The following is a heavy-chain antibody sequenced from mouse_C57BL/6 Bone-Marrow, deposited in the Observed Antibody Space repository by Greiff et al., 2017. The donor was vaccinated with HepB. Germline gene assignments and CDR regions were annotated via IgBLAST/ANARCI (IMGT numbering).Heavy chain of an antibody. D-gene: IGHD2-3*01. CDR2: IYPSDSET. Sequence: QVQLQQSGAELVRPGSSVKLSCKASGYTFTSYWMDWVKQRPGQGLEWIGNIYPSDSETHYNQKFKDKATLTVDKSSSTAYMQLSSLTSEDSAVYYCARRGYYDGYPRFAYGGQGTLVTVSA. CDR3: ARRGYYDGYPRFAY. V-gene: IGHV1-61*01. J-gene: IGHJ3*01. CDR1: GYTFTSYW.